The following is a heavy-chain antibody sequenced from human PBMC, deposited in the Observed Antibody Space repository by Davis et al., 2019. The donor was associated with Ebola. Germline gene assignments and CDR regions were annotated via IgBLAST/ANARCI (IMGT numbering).Heavy chain of an antibody. J-gene: IGHJ5*02. CDR3: AREGSGLLGVNWFDP. CDR2: IYTSGST. V-gene: IGHV4-61*09. CDR1: GGSISSGSYY. Sequence: PSETLSLTCTVSGGSISSGSYYWSWIRQPAGKGLEWIGHIYTSGSTNYNPSLKSRVTISVDTSKNQFSLKLSSVTAADTAVYYCAREGSGLLGVNWFDPWGQGTLVTVSS. D-gene: IGHD6-19*01.